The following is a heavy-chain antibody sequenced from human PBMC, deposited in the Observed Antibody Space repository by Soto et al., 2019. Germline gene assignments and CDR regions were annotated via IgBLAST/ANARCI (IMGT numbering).Heavy chain of an antibody. V-gene: IGHV2-5*02. CDR2: IYWDDSK. CDR3: AHKGPEAWPLAY. CDR1: GFSLSTSGVG. Sequence: QITLKESGPTLVRPTQTLTLTCAFSGFSLSTSGVGVGWIRQPPGKALEWLAVIYWDDSKHYSPSLRSRLTITKDPSKHQVVVTMTTMDPMDPGTYYCAHKGPEAWPLAYSGQGTLVTVSS. J-gene: IGHJ4*02.